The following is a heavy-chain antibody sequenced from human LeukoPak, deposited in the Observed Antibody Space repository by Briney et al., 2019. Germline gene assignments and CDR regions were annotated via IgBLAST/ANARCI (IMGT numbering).Heavy chain of an antibody. V-gene: IGHV3-30*18. CDR3: AKAGTTVTTKYYYYYMDV. Sequence: GRSLRLSCAASGFTFSSYGMHWVRQAPGKGLEWVAVISYDGSNKYYADSVKGRFTISRDNSKNTLYLQMNSLRAEDTAVYYCAKAGTTVTTKYYYYYMDVWGKGTTVTVSS. J-gene: IGHJ6*03. CDR2: ISYDGSNK. CDR1: GFTFSSYG. D-gene: IGHD4-17*01.